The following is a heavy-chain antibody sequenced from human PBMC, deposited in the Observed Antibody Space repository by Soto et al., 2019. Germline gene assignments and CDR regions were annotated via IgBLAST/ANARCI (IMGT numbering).Heavy chain of an antibody. D-gene: IGHD4-17*01. Sequence: QVQLVESGGGVVQPGRSLRLSCAASGFTFSSYGMHWVRQAPVKGLEWVAVIWYDGSNKYYADSVKGRFTISRDNSKNTLYLQMNSLRAEDTAVYYCARESDGDYFDYWGQGTLVTVSS. V-gene: IGHV3-33*01. J-gene: IGHJ4*02. CDR1: GFTFSSYG. CDR2: IWYDGSNK. CDR3: ARESDGDYFDY.